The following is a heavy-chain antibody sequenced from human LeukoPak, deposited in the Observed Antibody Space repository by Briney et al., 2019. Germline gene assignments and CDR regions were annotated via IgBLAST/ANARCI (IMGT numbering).Heavy chain of an antibody. CDR2: IHSDGST. V-gene: IGHV3-53*01. CDR3: ARDLDYFDSSGSHRRRNYFDY. D-gene: IGHD3-22*01. J-gene: IGHJ4*02. Sequence: SAGSLRLSCAASGLTVSTNYRTWVRQAPGKGLEWFSIIHSDGSTYYADSVKGRFTISRDNYKNTLYLQMNSLRGEDTAMYYCARDLDYFDSSGSHRRRNYFDYWGQGTLVTVSS. CDR1: GLTVSTNY.